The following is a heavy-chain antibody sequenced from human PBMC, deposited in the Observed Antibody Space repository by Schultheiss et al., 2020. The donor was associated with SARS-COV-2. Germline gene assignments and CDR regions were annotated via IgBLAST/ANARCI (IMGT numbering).Heavy chain of an antibody. Sequence: GGSLRLSCAASGFTFSSYEMNWVRQAPGKGLEWVSYISSSGSTIYHADSVKGRFTISRDNAKNSLYLQMNSLRAEDTAVYYCARDQYSYGYGNYFDYWGQGTLVTVSS. D-gene: IGHD5-18*01. V-gene: IGHV3-48*03. CDR2: ISSSGSTI. J-gene: IGHJ4*02. CDR1: GFTFSSYE. CDR3: ARDQYSYGYGNYFDY.